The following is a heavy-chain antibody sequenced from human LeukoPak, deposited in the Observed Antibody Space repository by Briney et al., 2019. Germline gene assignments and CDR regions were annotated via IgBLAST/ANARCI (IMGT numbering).Heavy chain of an antibody. CDR2: ITGRGGST. CDR3: ATDSSSWYFDY. CDR1: GFTFSSYA. D-gene: IGHD6-13*01. Sequence: GGSLRLSCAASGFTFSSYAMSWVRQAPGEGLEWVSSITGRGGSTNYADSVKGRFTIPRDNSKNTLYLQMNSLRAEDTAIYYCATDSSSWYFDYWGQGTLVTVPS. V-gene: IGHV3-23*01. J-gene: IGHJ4*02.